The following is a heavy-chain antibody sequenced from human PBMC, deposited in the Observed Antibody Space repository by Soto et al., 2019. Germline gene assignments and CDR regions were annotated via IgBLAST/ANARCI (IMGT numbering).Heavy chain of an antibody. Sequence: GGSLRLSCEASGFTFSNCDMTWVRQARGKGLEWVSVISGSGESTYYADSVKGRFTISRDNSKNTVYLQMSSLRADDTAIYYCAKVMPFDFWSGPFPRDGVDVWGQGTPVTVSS. CDR3: AKVMPFDFWSGPFPRDGVDV. CDR2: ISGSGEST. J-gene: IGHJ6*02. D-gene: IGHD3-3*01. V-gene: IGHV3-23*01. CDR1: GFTFSNCD.